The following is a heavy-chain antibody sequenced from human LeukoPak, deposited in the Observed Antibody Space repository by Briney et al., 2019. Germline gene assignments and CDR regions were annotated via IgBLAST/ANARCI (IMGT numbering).Heavy chain of an antibody. V-gene: IGHV3-48*03. J-gene: IGHJ4*02. CDR3: AREGQDLFDY. CDR1: GFAFSTYE. CDR2: ISSSGNTI. Sequence: PGGSLRLSCVVSGFAFSTYEMNWVRQAPGKGLEWVSYISSSGNTIFYADSVRGRLTISRDNAKNSLYLQMNSLRAEDTAVYYCAREGQDLFDYWGQGTLVTVSS. D-gene: IGHD2-15*01.